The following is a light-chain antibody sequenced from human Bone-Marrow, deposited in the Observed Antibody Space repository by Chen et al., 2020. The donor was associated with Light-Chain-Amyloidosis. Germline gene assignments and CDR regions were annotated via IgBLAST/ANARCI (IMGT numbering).Light chain of an antibody. CDR3: MQTLQSPYT. J-gene: IGKJ2*01. CDR1: QSLLHSNGYIY. CDR2: LGS. V-gene: IGKV2-28*01. Sequence: DVLLSQSPLSLPVTLRVPAATSGRSSQSLLHSNGYIYLGWYRQKPGPSPQLLIFLGSNRASGLPVRFSASGSGTHFTLTISRVEAEDVGIYHCMQTLQSPYTFGQGAKLEIK.